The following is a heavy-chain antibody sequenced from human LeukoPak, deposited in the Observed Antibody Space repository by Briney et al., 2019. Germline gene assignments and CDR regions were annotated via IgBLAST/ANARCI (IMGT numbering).Heavy chain of an antibody. CDR2: IGQDGSEK. Sequence: PGGSLRLSCAASGFTFRSYWMTWVRQAPGKGLEWVANIGQDGSEKYYVDSVKGRFTISRDNAKNSLYLQMNSLRAEDTAVYYCASAGIAAGTFQHWGQGTLVTVSS. V-gene: IGHV3-7*03. D-gene: IGHD6-25*01. CDR3: ASAGIAAGTFQH. J-gene: IGHJ1*01. CDR1: GFTFRSYW.